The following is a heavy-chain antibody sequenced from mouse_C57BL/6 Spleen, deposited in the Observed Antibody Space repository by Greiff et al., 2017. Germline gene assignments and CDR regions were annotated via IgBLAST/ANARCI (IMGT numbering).Heavy chain of an antibody. D-gene: IGHD5-1*01. CDR1: GFTFSSYA. J-gene: IGHJ4*01. Sequence: EVQLVESGEGLVKPGGSLKLSCAASGFTFSSYAMSWVRQTPEKRLEWVAYISSGGDYIYYADTVKGRFTISRDKARNTLYLQMSNLKSEDTAMYYCTRDKSTHAGYYAMDYWGQGTSVTVSS. V-gene: IGHV5-9-1*02. CDR3: TRDKSTHAGYYAMDY. CDR2: ISSGGDYI.